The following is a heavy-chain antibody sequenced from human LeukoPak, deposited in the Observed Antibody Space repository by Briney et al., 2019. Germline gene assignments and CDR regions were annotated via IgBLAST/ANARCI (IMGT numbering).Heavy chain of an antibody. CDR3: ARSLSGYNTDPFFEQ. CDR1: GFIFSSFE. Sequence: GGSLRLSCVVSGFIFSSFEMNWVRQAPGKGLEWVAYISSSFAIRYSESAKGRVTISRDPARDSLYLEMNSLRVEDTAVYYCARSLSGYNTDPFFEQWGQGALVTVS. D-gene: IGHD5-12*01. V-gene: IGHV3-48*03. CDR2: ISSSFAI. J-gene: IGHJ4*02.